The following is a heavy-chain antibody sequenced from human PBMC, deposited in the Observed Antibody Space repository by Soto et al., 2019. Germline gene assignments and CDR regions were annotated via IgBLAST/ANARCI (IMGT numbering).Heavy chain of an antibody. V-gene: IGHV4-31*03. CDR3: ARDSDYCTGGSCYGNFDF. CDR2: ISHSGRT. CDR1: GGSISSGTYY. Sequence: QVQLQESGPGLVKPSQTLSLTCTVSGGSISSGTYYWTWVRQRPGEGLERIGFISHSGRTSYNPSLKSRAAISVDTSENQFSLRLSSVTAADTAVYFCARDSDYCTGGSCYGNFDFWGQGTLVTVSS. J-gene: IGHJ4*02. D-gene: IGHD2-15*01.